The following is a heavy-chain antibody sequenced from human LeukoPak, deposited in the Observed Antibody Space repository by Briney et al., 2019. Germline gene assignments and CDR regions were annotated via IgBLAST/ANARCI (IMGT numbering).Heavy chain of an antibody. Sequence: GGSLRLSCAASGFTFSSYAMHWVRQAPGKGLEWVAVISYDGSNKYYADSVKGRFTISRDNSKNTLYLQMNSLRAEDTAVYYCARVNSGRYLGDAFDVWGQGTMVTVSS. CDR3: ARVNSGRYLGDAFDV. CDR2: ISYDGSNK. J-gene: IGHJ3*01. CDR1: GFTFSSYA. V-gene: IGHV3-30-3*01. D-gene: IGHD1-26*01.